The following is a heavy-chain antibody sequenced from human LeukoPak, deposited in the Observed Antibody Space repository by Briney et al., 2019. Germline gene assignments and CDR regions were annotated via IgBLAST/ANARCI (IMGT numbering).Heavy chain of an antibody. D-gene: IGHD2-8*01. Sequence: PGGSLCLTCAASGFTIINYDMSGVRQAPGKGLEWVSGISGGGDNTYYTDSVKGRFTISRDNSKNTLYLQMNSLRAEDTAVYYCAKNLWWEKSQYCTSGGYSYFDYWGQGTLVTVSS. CDR2: ISGGGDNT. J-gene: IGHJ4*02. CDR1: GFTIINYD. V-gene: IGHV3-23*01. CDR3: AKNLWWEKSQYCTSGGYSYFDY.